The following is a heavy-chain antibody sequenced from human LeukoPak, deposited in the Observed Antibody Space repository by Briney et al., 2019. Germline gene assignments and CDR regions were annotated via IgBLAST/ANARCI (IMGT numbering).Heavy chain of an antibody. V-gene: IGHV1-18*01. CDR1: GYTFTSYG. CDR2: ISAYNGNT. J-gene: IGHJ4*02. CDR3: ARDRTIAAAGTPDY. Sequence: ASVKVSCKASGYTFTSYGINWVRQAPGQGLEWMGWISAYNGNTNYAQKLQGRVTMTTDTSTSTAYMELRSLRSDDTAVYYCARDRTIAAAGTPDYWGQGTLVTVSP. D-gene: IGHD6-13*01.